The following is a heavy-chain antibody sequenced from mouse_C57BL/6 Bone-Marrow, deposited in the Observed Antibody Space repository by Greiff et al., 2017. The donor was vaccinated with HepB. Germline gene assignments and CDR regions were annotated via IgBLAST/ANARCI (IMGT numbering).Heavy chain of an antibody. V-gene: IGHV5-4*01. CDR1: GFTFSSYA. CDR2: ISDGGSYT. J-gene: IGHJ2*01. Sequence: DVKLVESGGGLVKPGGSLKLSCAASGFTFSSYAMSWVRQTPEKRLEWVATISDGGSYTYYPDNVKGRFTISRDNAKNNLYLQMSHLKSEETAMYDCARDWYWGQGTTLTVSS. CDR3: ARDWY.